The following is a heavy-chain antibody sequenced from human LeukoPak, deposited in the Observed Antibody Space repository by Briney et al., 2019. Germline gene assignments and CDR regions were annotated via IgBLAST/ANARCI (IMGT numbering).Heavy chain of an antibody. V-gene: IGHV3-7*01. CDR2: IKQDGSEK. Sequence: PGGSLRLSCAASGFTFSSYSMNWVRQAPGKGLEWVANIKQDGSEKYYVDSVKGRFTISRDNAKNSLYLQMNSLRAEDTAVYYCARAGCSSTSCYSWFDPWGQGTLVTVSS. J-gene: IGHJ5*02. CDR1: GFTFSSYS. CDR3: ARAGCSSTSCYSWFDP. D-gene: IGHD2-2*01.